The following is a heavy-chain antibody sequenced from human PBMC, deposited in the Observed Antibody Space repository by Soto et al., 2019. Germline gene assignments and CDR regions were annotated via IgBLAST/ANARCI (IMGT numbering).Heavy chain of an antibody. J-gene: IGHJ5*02. CDR2: IYYSGNT. Sequence: SGTLSLTCTVSGGSISSSSYYGDWIRQPPGKGLEWIGSIYYSGNTYYNPSLKSRVTISVDTSKNQFSLKLSSVTAADTAVYYCARAEWLSDGWFDPWGQGTLVTVSS. CDR1: GGSISSSSYY. V-gene: IGHV4-39*01. D-gene: IGHD3-3*01. CDR3: ARAEWLSDGWFDP.